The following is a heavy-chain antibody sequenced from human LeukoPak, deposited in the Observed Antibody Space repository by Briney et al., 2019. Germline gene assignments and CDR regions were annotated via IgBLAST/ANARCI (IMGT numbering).Heavy chain of an antibody. J-gene: IGHJ4*02. V-gene: IGHV1-69*04. CDR2: IIPILGIA. CDR3: ARDLLVGGNSRGRGDY. Sequence: ASVKVSCKASGGTFSSYAISWARQAPGQGLEWMGRIIPILGIANYAQKFQGRVTITADKSTSTAYMELSSLRSEDTAVYYCARDLLVGGNSRGRGDYWGQGTLVTVSS. D-gene: IGHD4-23*01. CDR1: GGTFSSYA.